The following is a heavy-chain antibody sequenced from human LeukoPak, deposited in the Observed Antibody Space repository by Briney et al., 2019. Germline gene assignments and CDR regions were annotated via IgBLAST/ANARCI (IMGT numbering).Heavy chain of an antibody. CDR2: IYFSGST. CDR3: ASADYDMAFDI. V-gene: IGHV4-31*03. Sequence: TLSLTCTVSGGSISSGGYYWSWIRQHPGKGLEWIGYIYFSGSTDYNPSLKSRFTMSVDTSKNQFSLKLSSVTAADTAVYYCASADYDMAFDIWGQGTMVTVSS. D-gene: IGHD3-9*01. CDR1: GGSISSGGYY. J-gene: IGHJ3*02.